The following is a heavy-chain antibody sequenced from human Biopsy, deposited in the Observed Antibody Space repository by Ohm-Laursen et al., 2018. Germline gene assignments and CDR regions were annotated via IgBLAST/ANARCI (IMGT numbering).Heavy chain of an antibody. Sequence: SLRLSCAASGFTFNTYGMHWVRQAPGKGLEWVSHIDVLDYNTYYVDSVRGRFTISRDNSKEMVYLQINSLRAEDTAVYYCAKVSPTILSSFDYWGQGTLVTVSS. CDR2: IDVLDYNT. V-gene: IGHV3-23*01. CDR1: GFTFNTYG. CDR3: AKVSPTILSSFDY. J-gene: IGHJ4*02. D-gene: IGHD3-9*01.